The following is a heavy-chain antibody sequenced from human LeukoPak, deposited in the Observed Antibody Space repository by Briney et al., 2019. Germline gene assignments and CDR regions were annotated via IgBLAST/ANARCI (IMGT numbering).Heavy chain of an antibody. CDR1: GFTFSSYW. D-gene: IGHD1-7*01. CDR3: GRYNWNYEFSEGFDY. CDR2: IKQDGSEK. Sequence: AGSLRLSCAVSGFTFSSYWMSWVRQAPGKGLEWVANIKQDGSEKYYVYSVKGRFTISRDNDNHSPYLQMNILRAEDTAVYYCGRYNWNYEFSEGFDYWGQGTRVTVSS. J-gene: IGHJ4*02. V-gene: IGHV3-7*01.